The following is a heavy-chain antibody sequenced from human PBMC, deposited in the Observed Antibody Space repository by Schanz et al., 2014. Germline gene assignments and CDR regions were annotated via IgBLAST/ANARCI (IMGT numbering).Heavy chain of an antibody. CDR1: GGTFNSYT. CDR3: ARGTMPGTFDI. Sequence: QVQLVQSGAEVKKPGSSMKVSCKASGGTFNSYTISWVRQAPGQGLEWMGRIISILGIPNYAQQFQGRVTFTADKSTSTAYMELSSLRYEDTALYYCARGTMPGTFDIWGQGTMVTVSS. CDR2: IISILGIP. V-gene: IGHV1-69*02. D-gene: IGHD2-2*01. J-gene: IGHJ3*02.